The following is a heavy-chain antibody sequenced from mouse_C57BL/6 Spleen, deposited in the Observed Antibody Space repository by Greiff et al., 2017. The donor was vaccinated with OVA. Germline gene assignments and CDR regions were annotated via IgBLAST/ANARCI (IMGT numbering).Heavy chain of an antibody. CDR3: ARSAGTNFDY. V-gene: IGHV1-61*01. D-gene: IGHD4-1*01. Sequence: VQLQQSGAELVRPGSSVKLSCKASGYTFTSYWMDWVKQRPGQGLEWIGNIYPSDSETHYNQKFKDKATLTVDKSSSTAYMQLSSLTSEDSAVYYCARSAGTNFDYWGQGTTLTGSS. CDR2: IYPSDSET. J-gene: IGHJ2*01. CDR1: GYTFTSYW.